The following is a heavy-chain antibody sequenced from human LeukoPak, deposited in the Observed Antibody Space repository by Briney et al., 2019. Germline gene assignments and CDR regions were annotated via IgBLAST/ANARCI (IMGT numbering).Heavy chain of an antibody. V-gene: IGHV3-73*01. J-gene: IGHJ4*02. CDR2: IRSKANSYET. CDR1: GFTFSGSA. D-gene: IGHD3-3*01. Sequence: GGSLRLSCAASGFTFSGSAMRWVRQAPGKGLEWVGHIRSKANSYETAYAASGKGRFTIYRDESKNKAYLQMNRLKAEDTDVYYCTTYIHDPYYFDYWGQGTLVTVSS. CDR3: TTYIHDPYYFDY.